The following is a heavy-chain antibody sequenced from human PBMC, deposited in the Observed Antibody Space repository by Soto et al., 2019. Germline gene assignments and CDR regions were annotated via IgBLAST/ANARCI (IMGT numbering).Heavy chain of an antibody. D-gene: IGHD2-8*02. J-gene: IGHJ6*02. Sequence: SVKVSCKASGGTFSSYAISWVRQAPGQGLERMGGIIPIFGTANYAQKFQGRVTITADESTSTAYMELSSLRSEDTAVYFCSSGPLVDYYYYGMDVWGQGTTVTVSS. CDR1: GGTFSSYA. CDR2: IIPIFGTA. CDR3: SSGPLVDYYYYGMDV. V-gene: IGHV1-69*13.